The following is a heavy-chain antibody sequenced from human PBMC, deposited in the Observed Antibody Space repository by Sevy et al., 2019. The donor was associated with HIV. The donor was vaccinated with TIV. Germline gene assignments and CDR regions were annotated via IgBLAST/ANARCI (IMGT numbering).Heavy chain of an antibody. CDR1: GFTFSNAW. V-gene: IGHV3-15*01. D-gene: IGHD3-10*01. Sequence: GESLKISCAASGFTFSNAWMSWVRQAPGKGLEWVGRIKSKTDGGTTDYAEPVKGRFTISRDDSKNTLYLQMNSLKTADTAIYYCTTDSKTRGLSALLDYWGQGTLVTVSS. J-gene: IGHJ4*02. CDR2: IKSKTDGGTT. CDR3: TTDSKTRGLSALLDY.